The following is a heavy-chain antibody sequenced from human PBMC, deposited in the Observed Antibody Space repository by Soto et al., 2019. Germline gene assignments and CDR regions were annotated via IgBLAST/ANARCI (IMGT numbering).Heavy chain of an antibody. CDR2: MNPNSGNT. CDR3: ARGDSSSWKQDAFDI. D-gene: IGHD6-13*01. Sequence: GASVKVSCKASGYTFTSYDINWVRQATGQGLEWMGWMNPNSGNTGYAQKFQGRVTMTRNTSISTAYMELSSLRSEDAAVYYCARGDSSSWKQDAFDIWGQGTMVTVSS. CDR1: GYTFTSYD. V-gene: IGHV1-8*01. J-gene: IGHJ3*02.